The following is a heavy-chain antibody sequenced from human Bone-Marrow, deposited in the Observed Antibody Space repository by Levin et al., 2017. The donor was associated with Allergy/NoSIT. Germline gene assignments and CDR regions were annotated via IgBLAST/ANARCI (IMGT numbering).Heavy chain of an antibody. CDR2: ISDDGRTK. CDR1: GFTFSNYA. D-gene: IGHD2-15*01. Sequence: GESLKISCAASGFTFSNYAIHWVRQAPGKGLEWVSIISDDGRTKYYLDSVKGRFSISRDNSKNTVSLQMDSLRPEDTAVYFCAKEEVAYDHWGQGTLVTVSS. CDR3: AKEEVAYDH. J-gene: IGHJ4*02. V-gene: IGHV3-30*18.